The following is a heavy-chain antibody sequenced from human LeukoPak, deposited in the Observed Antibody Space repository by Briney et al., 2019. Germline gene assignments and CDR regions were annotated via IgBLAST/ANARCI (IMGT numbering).Heavy chain of an antibody. Sequence: SETLSLTCTVSGGSISNYYWSWIRQPPGKELEWIGYIHYTGSTNYNPSLKSRATISVDTSRNQFSLKLTSMTAADTAVYYCARRRYSGCDWDYWGQGTLVTVSS. V-gene: IGHV4-59*08. J-gene: IGHJ4*02. D-gene: IGHD5-12*01. CDR2: IHYTGST. CDR3: ARRRYSGCDWDY. CDR1: GGSISNYY.